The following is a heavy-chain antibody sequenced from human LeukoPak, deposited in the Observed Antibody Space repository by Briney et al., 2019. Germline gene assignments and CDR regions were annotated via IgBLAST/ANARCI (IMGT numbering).Heavy chain of an antibody. D-gene: IGHD4-11*01. CDR1: GASISTYY. Sequence: SETLSLTCTVSGASISTYYWSWIRQPAGKGLEWIGRIYTSVTTNYNPSLKSRVTMSVDTSKNQFSLKLSSVTAADTAVYYCARDSNTYSFDYWGQGTLVTVSS. CDR2: IYTSVTT. CDR3: ARDSNTYSFDY. J-gene: IGHJ4*02. V-gene: IGHV4-4*07.